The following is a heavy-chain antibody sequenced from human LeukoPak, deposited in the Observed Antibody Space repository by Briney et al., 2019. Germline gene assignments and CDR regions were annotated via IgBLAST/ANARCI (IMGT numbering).Heavy chain of an antibody. D-gene: IGHD3-3*01. Sequence: ASVKVSCKASGGTFSSYAISWVRQAPGQGLEWMGWINPNSGGTNYAQKFQGRVTMTRDTSISTAYMELSRLRSDDTAVYYCARMTGKRFLEWLSIGDYYYYYMDVWGKGTTVTVSS. CDR1: GGTFSSYA. CDR3: ARMTGKRFLEWLSIGDYYYYYMDV. J-gene: IGHJ6*03. V-gene: IGHV1-2*02. CDR2: INPNSGGT.